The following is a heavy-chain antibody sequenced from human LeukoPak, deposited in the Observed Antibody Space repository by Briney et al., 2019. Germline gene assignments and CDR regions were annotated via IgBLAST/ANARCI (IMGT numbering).Heavy chain of an antibody. V-gene: IGHV6-1*01. Sequence: SQTLSLTCAISGDSVSSNSATWNWIRQSPSRGLEWLGRTYYRSKWYNDYAASVKSRITIKPDTSKNQFSLQLNSLTPEDTAVYYCARDGMAVAVGYFDLWGRGTLVTVSS. J-gene: IGHJ2*01. CDR3: ARDGMAVAVGYFDL. D-gene: IGHD6-19*01. CDR1: GDSVSSNSAT. CDR2: TYYRSKWYN.